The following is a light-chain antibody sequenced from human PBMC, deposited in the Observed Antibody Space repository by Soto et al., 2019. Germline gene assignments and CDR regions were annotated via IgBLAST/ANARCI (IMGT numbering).Light chain of an antibody. J-gene: IGKJ1*01. CDR3: QQYNSYSWT. CDR1: QTISSW. CDR2: AAS. Sequence: DIQMTQSPSTLSGSVVDRVTITCRASQTISSWLAWYQQKPGKAPKLLIYAASSLQSGVPSRFSGSGSGTEFTLTISSLQPDDFATYYCQQYNSYSWTFGQGTKVDIK. V-gene: IGKV1-5*01.